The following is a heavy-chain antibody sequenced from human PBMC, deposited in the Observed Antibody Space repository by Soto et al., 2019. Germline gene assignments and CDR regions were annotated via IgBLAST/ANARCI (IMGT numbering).Heavy chain of an antibody. Sequence: SETLSLTCAVYGGSFSGYYWSWIRQPPGKGLEWIGEINHSGSTNYNPSLKSRVTISVDTSKNQFSLKLSSVTAADTAVYYCARGSEYCSSTSCYTREFWFDPWGQGTLATVS. V-gene: IGHV4-34*01. CDR1: GGSFSGYY. J-gene: IGHJ5*02. CDR3: ARGSEYCSSTSCYTREFWFDP. D-gene: IGHD2-2*02. CDR2: INHSGST.